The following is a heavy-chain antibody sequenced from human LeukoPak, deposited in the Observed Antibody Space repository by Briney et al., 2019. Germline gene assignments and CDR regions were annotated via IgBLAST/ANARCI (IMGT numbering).Heavy chain of an antibody. CDR1: GFTFSSYS. D-gene: IGHD5-12*01. V-gene: IGHV3-48*02. J-gene: IGHJ3*01. CDR2: ISSSSSTI. CDR3: ARATGYSGYDSPKL. Sequence: GGSLRLSCAASGFTFSSYSMNWVRQAPGKGLEWVSYISSSSSTIYYADSVKGRFTISRDNAKNSLYLQMNSLRDEDTAVYYCARATGYSGYDSPKLWGQGTMVTVSS.